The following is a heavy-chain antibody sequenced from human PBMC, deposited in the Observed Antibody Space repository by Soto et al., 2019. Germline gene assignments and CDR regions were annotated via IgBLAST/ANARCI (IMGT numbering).Heavy chain of an antibody. V-gene: IGHV4-4*02. CDR3: AIYGGNSVYFDY. CDR1: GDSISDIYW. D-gene: IGHD4-17*01. J-gene: IGHJ4*02. CDR2: IYYNGRT. Sequence: SETLSLTCDVSGDSISDIYWWSWFRQSPDKGLEWIGEIYYNGRTNYNPSLRSRFTLFVDTSNNQLSLKLNSATAADTAIYYCAIYGGNSVYFDYWGQGTLVTVSS.